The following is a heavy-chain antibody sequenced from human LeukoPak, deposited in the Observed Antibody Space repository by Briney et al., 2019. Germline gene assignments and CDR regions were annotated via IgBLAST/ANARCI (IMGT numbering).Heavy chain of an antibody. J-gene: IGHJ4*02. D-gene: IGHD4-23*01. V-gene: IGHV4-34*01. CDR2: INHSGGT. CDR3: ARDRGMDYGGNSRPHFDY. Sequence: SETLSLTCAVYGGSFSGYYWSWIREPPGKGLEWIGEINHSGGTYYNPSLKSRVTIPVDTSKNQFSLKLSSVTAADTAVYYCARDRGMDYGGNSRPHFDYWGQGTLVTVSS. CDR1: GGSFSGYY.